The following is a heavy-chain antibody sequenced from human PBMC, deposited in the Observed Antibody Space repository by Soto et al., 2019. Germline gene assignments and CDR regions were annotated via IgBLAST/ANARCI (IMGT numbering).Heavy chain of an antibody. V-gene: IGHV1-69*06. CDR1: GGTFSSYA. D-gene: IGHD4-4*01. J-gene: IGHJ4*02. CDR2: IIPIFGTA. Sequence: QVQLVQSGAEVKKPGSSVKVSCKASGGTFSSYAISWVRQAPGQGLEWMGGIIPIFGTANYAQKFQGRVTSTADKSTSTAYMELSSLRSEDTAVYYCARVDRDGYNNDYFDYWGQGTLVTVSS. CDR3: ARVDRDGYNNDYFDY.